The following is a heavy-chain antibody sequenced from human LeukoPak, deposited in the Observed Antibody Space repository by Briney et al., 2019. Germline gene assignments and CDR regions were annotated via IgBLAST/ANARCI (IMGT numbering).Heavy chain of an antibody. CDR3: ARDRPNSSGWTPLDY. CDR1: GDSVSSNSVS. V-gene: IGHV6-1*01. Sequence: SQTLSLTCAISGDSVSSNSVSWNWIRQSPSRGLEWLGRTYYRSKWYYDYALSVKSRITVDPDTSKNQFSLQLNSVTPEDTAVYYCARDRPNSSGWTPLDYWGQGTLVTVSS. J-gene: IGHJ4*02. CDR2: TYYRSKWYY. D-gene: IGHD6-19*01.